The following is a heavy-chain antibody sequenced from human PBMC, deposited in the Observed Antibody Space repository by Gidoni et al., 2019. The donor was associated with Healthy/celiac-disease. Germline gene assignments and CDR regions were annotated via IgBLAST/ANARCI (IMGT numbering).Heavy chain of an antibody. D-gene: IGHD6-19*01. Sequence: EVQLVESGGGLVQPGRSRRLSCAASGFTFDDYAMHWVRQAPGKGLEWVSGISWNSGSIGYADSVKGRFTISRDNAKNSLYLQMNSLRAEDTALYYCAKDMRGIAVAGSGFQHWGQGTLVTVSS. CDR3: AKDMRGIAVAGSGFQH. V-gene: IGHV3-9*01. CDR2: ISWNSGSI. J-gene: IGHJ1*01. CDR1: GFTFDDYA.